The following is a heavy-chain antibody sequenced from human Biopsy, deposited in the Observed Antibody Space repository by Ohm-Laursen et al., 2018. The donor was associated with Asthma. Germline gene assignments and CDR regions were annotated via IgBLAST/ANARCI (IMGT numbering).Heavy chain of an antibody. D-gene: IGHD6-6*01. CDR3: AHQYSSLRGWAFDP. J-gene: IGHJ5*02. CDR2: IYWDDYN. V-gene: IGHV2-5*02. CDR1: GFSLRTPGVG. Sequence: TQTLTLTCSFSGFSLRTPGVGVGWIRQSPGKALEWLALIYWDDYNLFRPSLKSRLTITKDTSKNQVILTMTNMDPVDTATYYCAHQYSSLRGWAFDPWGQGTLVTVSS.